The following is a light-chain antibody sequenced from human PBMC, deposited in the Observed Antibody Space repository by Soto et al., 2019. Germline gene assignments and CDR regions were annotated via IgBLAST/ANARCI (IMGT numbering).Light chain of an antibody. V-gene: IGKV3-11*01. CDR1: QSVSSY. Sequence: EMVLTQSPAPLSLSPGERATLPCGASQSVSSYLAWYQQKPGQAPRLLIYDASNRATGIPARFSGSGSGTDFTLTISSLEPEDFAVYYCQQRSNWPLTFGGGTKVDI. J-gene: IGKJ4*01. CDR2: DAS. CDR3: QQRSNWPLT.